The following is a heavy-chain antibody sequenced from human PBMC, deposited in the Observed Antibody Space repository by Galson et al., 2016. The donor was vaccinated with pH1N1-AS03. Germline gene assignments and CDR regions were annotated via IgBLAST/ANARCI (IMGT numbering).Heavy chain of an antibody. CDR3: KAAVGDDDY. J-gene: IGHJ4*02. CDR2: IRSKTDNYAT. D-gene: IGHD6-13*01. V-gene: IGHV3-73*01. Sequence: GSLRLSCAASGFTFSGSTMHWVRQASGKGLEWVGRIRSKTDNYATAYAASVNGKFTIFRDDSKGTLYLQMNRLKTEDTAVYYCKAAVGDDDYWGQGTLVTVSS. CDR1: GFTFSGST.